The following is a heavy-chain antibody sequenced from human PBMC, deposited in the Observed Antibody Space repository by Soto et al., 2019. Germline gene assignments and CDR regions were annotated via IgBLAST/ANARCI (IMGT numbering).Heavy chain of an antibody. J-gene: IGHJ6*03. CDR1: GGSFSGYY. V-gene: IGHV4-34*01. Sequence: PSETLSLTCAVYGGSFSGYYWSWIRQPPGKGLEWIGEINHSGSTNYNPSLKSRVTISVDTSKNQFSLKLSSVTAADTAVYYCASVGRAARPYYYYYMDVWGKGTTVTVSS. D-gene: IGHD6-6*01. CDR3: ASVGRAARPYYYYYMDV. CDR2: INHSGST.